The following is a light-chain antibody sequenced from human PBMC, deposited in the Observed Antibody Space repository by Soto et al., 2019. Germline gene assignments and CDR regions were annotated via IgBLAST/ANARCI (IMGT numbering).Light chain of an antibody. J-gene: IGKJ1*01. CDR1: QSISNH. CDR3: QQRYSSPPP. CDR2: AAS. V-gene: IGKV1-39*01. Sequence: DIEKTPSTSSLSASVEDRVIITCLASQSISNHLNWYQQKPGKAPKLLIFAASSLQSGVPSRFSGSRSGPDFTLTICSLQLEDFATYYCQQRYSSPPPFGQGTKVDIK.